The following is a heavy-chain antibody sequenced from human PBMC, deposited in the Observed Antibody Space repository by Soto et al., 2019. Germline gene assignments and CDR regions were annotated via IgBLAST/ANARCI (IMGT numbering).Heavy chain of an antibody. V-gene: IGHV3-33*01. D-gene: IGHD5-12*01. J-gene: IGHJ5*02. CDR2: IWFDGSNK. Sequence: QVQLVESGGGVVQPGKSLRLSCAASGFTFGRSGMHWVRQAPGKGLEWVAVIWFDGSNKFYSDSVKGRFTISRDNSKNTLYLQMHSLGAEDTSVYYCARGIRDGYNLFNWFDPWGQGTLVTVSS. CDR3: ARGIRDGYNLFNWFDP. CDR1: GFTFGRSG.